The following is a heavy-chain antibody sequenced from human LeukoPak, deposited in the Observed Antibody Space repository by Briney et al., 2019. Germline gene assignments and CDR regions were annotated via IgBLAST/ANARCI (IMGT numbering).Heavy chain of an antibody. D-gene: IGHD3-22*01. V-gene: IGHV3-11*04. Sequence: PGGSLRLSCAASGFAFSDYYMSWIRQAPGKGLEWDSYISSSGSTIFYADSVKGRFTITRDNAKNSLYLQMNSLRAEDTAVYYCARSDPSMIVDAFDIWGQGTMVTVSS. J-gene: IGHJ3*02. CDR2: ISSSGSTI. CDR3: ARSDPSMIVDAFDI. CDR1: GFAFSDYY.